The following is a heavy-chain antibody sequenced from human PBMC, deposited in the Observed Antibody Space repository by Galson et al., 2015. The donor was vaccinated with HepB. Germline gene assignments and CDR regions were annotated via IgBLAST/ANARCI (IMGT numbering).Heavy chain of an antibody. CDR3: ASGYSSGWYVF. J-gene: IGHJ5*01. V-gene: IGHV4-59*08. Sequence: ETLSLTCTVSGGSISSYYWSWIRQPPGKGLEWIGYIYYSGSTNYNPSLKSRVTISVDTSKNQFSLKLSSVTAADTAVYYCASGYSSGWYVFWGQGTLVTVSS. CDR2: IYYSGST. D-gene: IGHD6-19*01. CDR1: GGSISSYY.